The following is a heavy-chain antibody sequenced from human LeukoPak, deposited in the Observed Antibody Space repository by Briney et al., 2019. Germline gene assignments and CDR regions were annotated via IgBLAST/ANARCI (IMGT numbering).Heavy chain of an antibody. CDR1: GFTVSSNY. CDR2: IYSDNT. V-gene: IGHV3-53*01. Sequence: GGSLRLSCTVSGFTVSSNYMSWVRQAPGKGLEWVSFIYSDNTHYSGSVKGRFIISRDNSNNTLYLQLNSLRAEDTAVYYCARRAGAYSHPYDYWGQGTLVTVSS. J-gene: IGHJ4*02. D-gene: IGHD4/OR15-4a*01. CDR3: ARRAGAYSHPYDY.